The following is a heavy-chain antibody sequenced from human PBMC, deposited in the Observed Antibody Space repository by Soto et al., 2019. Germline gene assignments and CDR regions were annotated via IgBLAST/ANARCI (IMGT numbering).Heavy chain of an antibody. CDR2: ISSSSSYT. J-gene: IGHJ6*02. V-gene: IGHV3-11*05. Sequence: SLRLSCAASGFTFSAYYMSWIRQAPGKGLEWVSYISSSSSYTNYADSVKGRFTISRDNSKNTLYLQMNSLRAEDTAVYYCAKDRAAAAGYYYYYGMDVWGQGTTVTVSS. D-gene: IGHD6-13*01. CDR3: AKDRAAAAGYYYYYGMDV. CDR1: GFTFSAYY.